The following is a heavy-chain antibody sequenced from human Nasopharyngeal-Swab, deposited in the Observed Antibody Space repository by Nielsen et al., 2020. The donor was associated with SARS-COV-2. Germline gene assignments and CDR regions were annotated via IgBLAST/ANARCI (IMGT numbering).Heavy chain of an antibody. J-gene: IGHJ4*02. CDR3: ARDFISSLGYFDY. Sequence: GGSLRLPCAASVFTFSSYAMHWVRQAPGKGLEWVAVISYYGSNKYYADSVKGRFTISRDNSKNTLYLKMNSLRAEDTAVYYCARDFISSLGYFDYWGQGTLVTVSS. CDR1: VFTFSSYA. V-gene: IGHV3-30-3*01. D-gene: IGHD6-13*01. CDR2: ISYYGSNK.